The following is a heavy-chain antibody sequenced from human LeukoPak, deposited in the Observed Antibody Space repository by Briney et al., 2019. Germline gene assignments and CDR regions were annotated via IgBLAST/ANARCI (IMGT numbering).Heavy chain of an antibody. CDR3: ASGDVFDY. J-gene: IGHJ4*02. D-gene: IGHD4-17*01. CDR2: INQDGSVK. CDR1: GFTFSSSW. Sequence: PGGSLRLSCAASGFTFSSSWMSWVRQAPGKGLEWVANINQDGSVKHSVDSVKGQFTISRDNAKNSLFLEMNSLRAEDTAVYFCASGDVFDYWGQGTLVTVSS. V-gene: IGHV3-7*01.